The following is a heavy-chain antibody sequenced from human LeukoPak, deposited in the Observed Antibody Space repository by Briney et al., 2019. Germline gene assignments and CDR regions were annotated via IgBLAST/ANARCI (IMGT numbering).Heavy chain of an antibody. D-gene: IGHD1-26*01. Sequence: SETLSLTCTVSGGSINNYYWSWIRQPPGKGLEWIGYIYYSGSTNYNPSLKSRVTISEDTSKNQFSLNLSSVTAADTAVYFCARGWGYFDYWGQGVLVTVSS. J-gene: IGHJ4*02. CDR3: ARGWGYFDY. V-gene: IGHV4-59*01. CDR1: GGSINNYY. CDR2: IYYSGST.